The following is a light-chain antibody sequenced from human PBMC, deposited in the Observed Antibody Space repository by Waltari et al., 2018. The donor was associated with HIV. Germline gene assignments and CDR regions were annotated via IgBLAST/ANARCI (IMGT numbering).Light chain of an antibody. CDR2: VNT. Sequence: QSVLTQPPSVSGAPGQRVTISCTGSSSNIGAGYDVHWYQQLPGTAPKLLMFVNTNRSSGVPDRFSGSKSGTSASLAITGLQADDEADYYCQSYDSSLSAVVFGGGTKLTVL. J-gene: IGLJ2*01. CDR1: SSNIGAGYD. V-gene: IGLV1-40*01. CDR3: QSYDSSLSAVV.